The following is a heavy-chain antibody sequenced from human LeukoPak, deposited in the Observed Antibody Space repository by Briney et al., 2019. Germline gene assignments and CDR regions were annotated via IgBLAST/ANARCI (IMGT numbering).Heavy chain of an antibody. J-gene: IGHJ3*02. Sequence: KPSETLSLTCTVSGGSISSSSYYWGWIRQPPGKGLEWIGSIYYSGSTYYNPSLKSRVTISVDTSKNQFSLKLSSVTAADTAVYYCAQRNWELPDHDAFDIWGQGTMVTVSS. D-gene: IGHD1-26*01. CDR3: AQRNWELPDHDAFDI. V-gene: IGHV4-39*07. CDR2: IYYSGST. CDR1: GGSISSSSYY.